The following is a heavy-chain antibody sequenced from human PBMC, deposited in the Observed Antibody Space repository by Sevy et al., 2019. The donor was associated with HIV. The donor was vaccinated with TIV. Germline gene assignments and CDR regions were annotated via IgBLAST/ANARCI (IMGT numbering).Heavy chain of an antibody. Sequence: GGSLRLSCAASGFTFSSYAMHWVRQAPGKGLEWVAVISYDGGNKYYADSVKGRFTISRDNSKNTLYLQMNSLRAEDTAVYYCARVCYYDSSGPYDAFDIWGQGTMVTVSS. CDR2: ISYDGGNK. V-gene: IGHV3-30*04. CDR3: ARVCYYDSSGPYDAFDI. J-gene: IGHJ3*02. CDR1: GFTFSSYA. D-gene: IGHD3-22*01.